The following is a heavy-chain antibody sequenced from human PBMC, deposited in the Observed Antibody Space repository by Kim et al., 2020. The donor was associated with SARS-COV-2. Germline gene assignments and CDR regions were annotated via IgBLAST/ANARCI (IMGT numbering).Heavy chain of an antibody. Sequence: SVTGRITIPRDNAKASLYLQMNSLRAEDTAVYYCARTLGVASVPSYYFDYWGQGALVIVSS. CDR3: ARTLGVASVPSYYFDY. D-gene: IGHD2-21*01. V-gene: IGHV3-21*01. J-gene: IGHJ4*02.